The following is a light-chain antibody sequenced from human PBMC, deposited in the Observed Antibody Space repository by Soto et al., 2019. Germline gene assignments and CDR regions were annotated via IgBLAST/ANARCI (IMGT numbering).Light chain of an antibody. Sequence: SYELTQPPSVSVSPGQTASITCSGEKLGEKYACWYQQKPGQSPVLVIYQDSKRPSGIPERFSGSNSGNTATLTISGTQAMDEADYYCQAWDSSTYVLGTGTKFTVL. CDR3: QAWDSSTYV. CDR2: QDS. CDR1: KLGEKY. V-gene: IGLV3-1*01. J-gene: IGLJ1*01.